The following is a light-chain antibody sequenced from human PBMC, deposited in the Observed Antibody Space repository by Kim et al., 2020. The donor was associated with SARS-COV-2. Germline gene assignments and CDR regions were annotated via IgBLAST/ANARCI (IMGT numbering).Light chain of an antibody. Sequence: RATINCKSSQSVLYSPNNKNYLTWYQQKPGQPPKLLIYWASVRDSGVPDRFSGSGSGTDFTLTISGLQAEDVAVYYCQQYLSTPLTFGGGTKLEI. CDR1: QSVLYSPNNKNY. CDR3: QQYLSTPLT. CDR2: WAS. J-gene: IGKJ4*01. V-gene: IGKV4-1*01.